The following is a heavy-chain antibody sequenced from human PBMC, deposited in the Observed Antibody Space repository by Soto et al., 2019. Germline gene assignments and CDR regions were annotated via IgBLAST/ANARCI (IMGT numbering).Heavy chain of an antibody. V-gene: IGHV1-2*04. CDR3: ARGGGKDTAMVDCMDV. J-gene: IGHJ6*02. CDR1: GYTFTGYY. CDR2: INPNSGGT. Sequence: ASVKVSCKASGYTFTGYYMHWVRQAPGQGLEWMGWINPNSGGTNYAQKFQGWVTMTRDTSISKAYMELSRLRSDDTAVYYCARGGGKDTAMVDCMDVWGQGTTVTVSS. D-gene: IGHD5-18*01.